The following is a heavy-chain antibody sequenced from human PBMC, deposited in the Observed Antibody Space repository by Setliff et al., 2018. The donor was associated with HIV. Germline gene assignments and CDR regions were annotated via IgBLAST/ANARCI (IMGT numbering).Heavy chain of an antibody. D-gene: IGHD3-16*01. J-gene: IGHJ4*02. CDR2: VSYSGST. Sequence: SETLSLTCTVSGGSNSSHFWSWIRQPPGKGLEWIGTVSYSGSTNYNPSLKSRVTISVDTSENQFSLKLSSVTAADTAVYYCARRLGATVFYYFDYWGQGTLVTVSS. CDR1: GGSNSSHF. CDR3: ARRLGATVFYYFDY. V-gene: IGHV4-59*11.